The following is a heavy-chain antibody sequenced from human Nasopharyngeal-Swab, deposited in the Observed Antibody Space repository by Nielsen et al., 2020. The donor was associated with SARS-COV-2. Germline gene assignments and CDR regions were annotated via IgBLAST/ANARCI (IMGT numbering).Heavy chain of an antibody. V-gene: IGHV1-46*01. CDR2: INPSGGST. CDR3: ARGVAAAGTPFPRYYFDY. CDR1: GCIFTSYY. D-gene: IGHD6-13*01. Sequence: GSAQASCKASGCIFTSYYMHWVGQAAAQGLEWMGIINPSGGSTSYAQKFQGRVIITRNTSTNTVYMELSSLRSEDTAVYYCARGVAAAGTPFPRYYFDYWGQGTLVTVSS. J-gene: IGHJ4*02.